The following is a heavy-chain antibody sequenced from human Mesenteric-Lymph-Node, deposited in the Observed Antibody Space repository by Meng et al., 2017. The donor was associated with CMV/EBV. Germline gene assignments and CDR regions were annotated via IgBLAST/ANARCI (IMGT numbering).Heavy chain of an antibody. D-gene: IGHD3-16*01. V-gene: IGHV3-53*01. CDR3: AKEKAFEVLVSPNWFDP. Sequence: GGSLRLSCVVSGFTVSSNYITWVRQAPGKGLEGVSVIYSGGSTYYADSVKGRFTISRDNSKNTVYLQMNSLRVEDTAVYYCAKEKAFEVLVSPNWFDPWGQGTLVTVSS. CDR2: IYSGGST. J-gene: IGHJ5*02. CDR1: GFTVSSNY.